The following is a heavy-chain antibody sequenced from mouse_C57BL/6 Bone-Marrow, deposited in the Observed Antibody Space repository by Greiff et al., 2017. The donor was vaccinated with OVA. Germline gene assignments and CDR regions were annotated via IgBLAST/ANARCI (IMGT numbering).Heavy chain of an antibody. CDR3: ARRYDGYYAFAY. D-gene: IGHD2-3*01. Sequence: EVKLVESGGGLVKPGGSLKLSCAASGFTFSSYTMSWVRQTPEKRLEWVATISGGGGNTYYPDSVKGRFTISRDNAKNTLYLQMSSLRSEDTALYYCARRYDGYYAFAYWGQGTLVTVSA. CDR1: GFTFSSYT. V-gene: IGHV5-9*01. CDR2: ISGGGGNT. J-gene: IGHJ3*01.